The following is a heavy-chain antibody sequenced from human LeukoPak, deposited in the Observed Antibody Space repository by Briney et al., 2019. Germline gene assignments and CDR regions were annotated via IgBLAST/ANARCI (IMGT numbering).Heavy chain of an antibody. J-gene: IGHJ4*02. Sequence: GGSLRLSCAASGFTLSSYSMNWVRQAPGKGLEWVSSISSSSSYIYYADSVKGRFTISRDNAKNSLYLQMNSLRAGDTAVYYCARDRGGEAIFGFDYWGQGTLVTVSS. D-gene: IGHD3-3*01. CDR1: GFTLSSYS. CDR2: ISSSSSYI. V-gene: IGHV3-21*01. CDR3: ARDRGGEAIFGFDY.